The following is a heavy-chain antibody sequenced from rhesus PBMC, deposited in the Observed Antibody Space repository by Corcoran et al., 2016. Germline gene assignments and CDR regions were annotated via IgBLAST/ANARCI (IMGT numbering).Heavy chain of an antibody. Sequence: EVQLVESGGGLAKPGGSLRLSCAASGFTFSSYWMNWVRQTPGKGLDWISTINSGGGSTYYADSVKGRFTISRDNSKNTLSLQMNSLRPEDTAVYYCASSGYSSGSTPHYWGQGVLVTVSS. J-gene: IGHJ4*01. CDR3: ASSGYSSGSTPHY. V-gene: IGHV3S42*01. CDR2: INSGGGST. D-gene: IGHD6-31*01. CDR1: GFTFSSYW.